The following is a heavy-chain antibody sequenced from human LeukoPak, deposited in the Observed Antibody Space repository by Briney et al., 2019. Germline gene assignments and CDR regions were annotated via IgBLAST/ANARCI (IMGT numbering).Heavy chain of an antibody. D-gene: IGHD3-22*01. Sequence: GGSLRLSCAASGFTFSSYGMHWVRQAPGKGLEWVAVISYDGSNKYYADSVKGRFTISRDNSENTLYLQMNSLRAEDTAVYHCAKAGGDSSGYYCDYWGQGTLVTVSS. V-gene: IGHV3-30*18. CDR1: GFTFSSYG. CDR2: ISYDGSNK. CDR3: AKAGGDSSGYYCDY. J-gene: IGHJ4*02.